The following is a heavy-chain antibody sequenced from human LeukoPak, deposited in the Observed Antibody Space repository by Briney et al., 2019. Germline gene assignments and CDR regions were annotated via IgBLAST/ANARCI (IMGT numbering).Heavy chain of an antibody. V-gene: IGHV4-34*01. J-gene: IGHJ3*02. CDR3: ARALDDYGDYVGAFDI. CDR2: INHSGST. CDR1: GGSSSGYY. Sequence: SETLSLTCAVYGGSSSGYYWSWIRQPPGKGPEWIGEINHSGSTNYNPSLKSRVTISVDTSKNQFSLKLSSVTAADTAVYYCARALDDYGDYVGAFDIWGQGTMVTVSS. D-gene: IGHD4-17*01.